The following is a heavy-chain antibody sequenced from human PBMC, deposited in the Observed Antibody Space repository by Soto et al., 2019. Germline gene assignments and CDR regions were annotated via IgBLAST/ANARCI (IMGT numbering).Heavy chain of an antibody. V-gene: IGHV4-34*01. CDR1: GGSFRGYY. J-gene: IGHJ4*02. Sequence: SETLSLTCAVYGGSFRGYYWSWIRQPPGKGLEWIGEINHRGSTNYNPSLKSRVTISVDTSKNQFSLKMISVTAEDTAVYYCARLPSGGSYIENWGQGALVTVSS. D-gene: IGHD1-26*01. CDR3: ARLPSGGSYIEN. CDR2: INHRGST.